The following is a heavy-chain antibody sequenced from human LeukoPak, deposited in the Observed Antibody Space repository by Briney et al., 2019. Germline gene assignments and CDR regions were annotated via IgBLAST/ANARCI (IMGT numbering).Heavy chain of an antibody. CDR1: GFTFSSYG. CDR2: IWYDGSNK. J-gene: IGHJ4*02. CDR3: ARSVRDSSGWYVDYFDY. V-gene: IGHV3-33*01. D-gene: IGHD6-19*01. Sequence: GGSLRLSCAASGFTFSSYGMHWVRQAPGKGLEWVAVIWYDGSNKYYADSVKGRFTISRDNSKNTLYLQMNSLRAEDTAVYYCARSVRDSSGWYVDYFDYWGQGALVTVSS.